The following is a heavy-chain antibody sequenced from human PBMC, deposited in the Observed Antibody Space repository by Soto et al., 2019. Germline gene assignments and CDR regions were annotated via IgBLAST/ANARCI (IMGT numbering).Heavy chain of an antibody. J-gene: IGHJ3*02. Sequence: GGSLRLSCAASGFTFSSYGMHWVRQAPGKGLEWVAVIWYDGSNKYYADSVKGRFTISRDNSKNTLYLQMNSLRAEDTAVYYCARDLNDFWSGYHAFDIWGQGTMVTVSS. V-gene: IGHV3-33*01. CDR2: IWYDGSNK. CDR3: ARDLNDFWSGYHAFDI. D-gene: IGHD3-3*01. CDR1: GFTFSSYG.